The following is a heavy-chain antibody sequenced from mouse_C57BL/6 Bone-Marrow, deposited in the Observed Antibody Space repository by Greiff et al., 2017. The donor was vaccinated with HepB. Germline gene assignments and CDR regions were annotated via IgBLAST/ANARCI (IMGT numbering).Heavy chain of an antibody. V-gene: IGHV14-4*02. Sequence: VHVKQSGAELVRSGASVKLSCTASGFNIKDYYIHWVKQRPEQGLEWIGWIDPEYGDTEYAPKFQGKATMTADTSSNTAYLQLSSLTSEDTAVYYCNTKGLQHNFNYWGQGTTLTVSS. CDR3: NTKGLQHNFNY. CDR2: IDPEYGDT. CDR1: GFNIKDYY. J-gene: IGHJ2*01.